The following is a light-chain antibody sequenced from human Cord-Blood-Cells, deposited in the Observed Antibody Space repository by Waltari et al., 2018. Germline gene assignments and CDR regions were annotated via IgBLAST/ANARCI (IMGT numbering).Light chain of an antibody. Sequence: NFMLTQPHSVSESPGKTVTISRTRSSGSIASNYVQWYQQRPGSSPTTVIYEDNQRPSGVPDRFSGSIDSSSNSASLTISGLKTEDEADYYCQSYDSSNSWVFGGGTKLTVL. CDR3: QSYDSSNSWV. CDR2: EDN. CDR1: SGSIASNY. V-gene: IGLV6-57*01. J-gene: IGLJ3*02.